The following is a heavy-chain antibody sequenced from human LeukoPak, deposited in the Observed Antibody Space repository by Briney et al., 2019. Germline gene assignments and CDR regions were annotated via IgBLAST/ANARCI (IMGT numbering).Heavy chain of an antibody. J-gene: IGHJ4*02. D-gene: IGHD4-11*01. Sequence: GGSLRLSCAASGFTFRTYGMHWVRQAPGKGLEWVAVISYDGTKKYYADSVKGRFTISRDNSKNKLYLQMNSLRAADTAVYYCAKDPQAVNDYSNYFDYWGQGTLVSVSS. CDR3: AKDPQAVNDYSNYFDY. CDR2: ISYDGTKK. V-gene: IGHV3-30*18. CDR1: GFTFRTYG.